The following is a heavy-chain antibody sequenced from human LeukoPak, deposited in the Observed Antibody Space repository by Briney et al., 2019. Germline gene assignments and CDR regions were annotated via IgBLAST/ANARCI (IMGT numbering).Heavy chain of an antibody. D-gene: IGHD4-17*01. J-gene: IGHJ4*02. CDR2: IWYDGSNK. V-gene: IGHV3-33*06. CDR3: AKNTVAMTTVTTYFDY. Sequence: PGGSLRLSCAASGFTFSNYGMYWVHQAPGKGLEWVATIWYDGSNKYYADSVKGRFTISRDNSKNTLYLQMNSLRAEDTAIYYCAKNTVAMTTVTTYFDYWGQGTLVTVSS. CDR1: GFTFSNYG.